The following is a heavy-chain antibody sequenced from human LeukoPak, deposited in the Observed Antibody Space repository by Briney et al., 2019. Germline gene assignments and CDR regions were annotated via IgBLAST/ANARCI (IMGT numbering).Heavy chain of an antibody. D-gene: IGHD3-22*01. CDR1: GYTFTGYY. J-gene: IGHJ5*02. Sequence: GASVKVSCKASGYTFTGYYMHWVRQAPGQGLEWMGWINPNSGGTNYAQKFQGRVTMTRDTSISTAYMELSRLRSDDTAVYYCASLGSSGYSEAPWFDPWGQGTLVTVSS. V-gene: IGHV1-2*02. CDR3: ASLGSSGYSEAPWFDP. CDR2: INPNSGGT.